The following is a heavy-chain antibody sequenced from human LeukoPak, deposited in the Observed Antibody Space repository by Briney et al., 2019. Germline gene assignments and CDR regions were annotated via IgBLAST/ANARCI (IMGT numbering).Heavy chain of an antibody. CDR2: ISAYSGNT. Sequence: ASVKVSCKASGYTFNTYGISWVRQAPGQGLESMGWISAYSGNTNYAQKLQGRVTMTTDTSTSTAYMELRSLRSDDTAVYYCARGSGPVAVVYWGQRTLVTVSS. CDR3: ARGSGPVAVVY. V-gene: IGHV1-18*01. CDR1: GYTFNTYG. J-gene: IGHJ4*02. D-gene: IGHD6-19*01.